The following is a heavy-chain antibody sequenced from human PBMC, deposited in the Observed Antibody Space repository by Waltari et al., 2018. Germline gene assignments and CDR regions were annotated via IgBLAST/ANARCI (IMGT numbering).Heavy chain of an antibody. CDR2: IFFNWAP. CDR1: GDYITNTNYH. CDR3: ARRVGDVLTGWPEFFDY. D-gene: IGHD3-9*01. V-gene: IGHV4-39*07. J-gene: IGHJ4*02. Sequence: QLQLQESGPGLVKPSETLSLACTVSGDYITNTNYHWAWIRQPPGKGLQWIATIFFNWAPSYNPSLKSRVLISVDTSKNQFSLRVTSVTVADTAVYFCARRVGDVLTGWPEFFDYWGQGNMVIVSP.